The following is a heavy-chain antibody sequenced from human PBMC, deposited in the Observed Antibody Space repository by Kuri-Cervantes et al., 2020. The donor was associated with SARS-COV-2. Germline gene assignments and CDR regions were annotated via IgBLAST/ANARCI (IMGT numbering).Heavy chain of an antibody. J-gene: IGHJ3*02. CDR1: GFTFSSYG. CDR3: ASSPVAAPFGAFDI. D-gene: IGHD6-19*01. CDR2: IRYDGSNK. V-gene: IGHV3-30*02. Sequence: GESLKISCAASGFTFSSYGMRWVRQAPGKGLEWVAFIRYDGSNKYYADSVKGRFTISRDNSKNTLYLQMNSLRAEDTAVYYCASSPVAAPFGAFDIWGQGTMVTVSS.